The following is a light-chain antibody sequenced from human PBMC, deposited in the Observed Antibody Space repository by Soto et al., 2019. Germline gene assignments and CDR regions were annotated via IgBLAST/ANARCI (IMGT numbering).Light chain of an antibody. V-gene: IGLV2-23*01. Sequence: QSALTQPASVSGSPGQSITISCTGTSSDVGSYNLVSWYQQHPGKAPKLMIYEDSKRPSGVSNRFFGSKSGNTASLTISGLQAEDEADYFCCSYVRGSTVVFGGGTKVTVL. CDR1: SSDVGSYNL. CDR3: CSYVRGSTVV. CDR2: EDS. J-gene: IGLJ3*02.